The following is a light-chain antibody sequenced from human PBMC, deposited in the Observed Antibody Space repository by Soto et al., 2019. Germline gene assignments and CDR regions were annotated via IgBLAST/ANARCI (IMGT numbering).Light chain of an antibody. CDR2: GAS. V-gene: IGKV3-20*01. CDR1: QTVSSSY. J-gene: IGKJ1*01. Sequence: EIVLTQSPGTLSLSPGERATLSCRASQTVSSSYLGWYQQKPGQAPRVLIYGASSRATGIPDRFSGSGSGTEFTLTISRLEPEDFAVYYCQQYNSLPWTFGQGTKVEVK. CDR3: QQYNSLPWT.